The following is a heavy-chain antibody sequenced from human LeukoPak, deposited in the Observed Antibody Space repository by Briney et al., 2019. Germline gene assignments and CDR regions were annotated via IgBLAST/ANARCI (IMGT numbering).Heavy chain of an antibody. CDR2: ISDAGGIT. Sequence: GGSLRLSCVTSGITFSSYAMSWLRQAPGKGLEWVSGISDAGGITYYADSVKGRFTISRDNSKNTLFLQVSSLRVEDTAVYYCAKDRTDYYESDGYSDLDLWGQGTLVSVSS. D-gene: IGHD3-22*01. J-gene: IGHJ5*02. V-gene: IGHV3-23*01. CDR3: AKDRTDYYESDGYSDLDL. CDR1: GITFSSYA.